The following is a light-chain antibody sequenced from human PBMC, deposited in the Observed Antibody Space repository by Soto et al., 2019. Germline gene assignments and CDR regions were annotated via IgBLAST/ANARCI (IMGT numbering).Light chain of an antibody. CDR1: SSDVGGYNY. Sequence: QSALTQPASVSGSPGQSITISCTGTSSDVGGYNYVSWYQHHPGKAPKLMIYDVSNRPSGVSNRFSGSKSGNTASLIISGLQAEDEADYYCSSYTSSSTLSTDVFGTGTEVTVL. J-gene: IGLJ1*01. CDR2: DVS. V-gene: IGLV2-14*03. CDR3: SSYTSSSTLSTDV.